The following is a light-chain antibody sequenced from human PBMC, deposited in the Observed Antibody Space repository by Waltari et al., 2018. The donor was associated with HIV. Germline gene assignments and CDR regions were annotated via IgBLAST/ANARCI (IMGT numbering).Light chain of an antibody. V-gene: IGKV2-28*01. J-gene: IGKJ4*01. CDR2: LGS. CDR1: QSLRQNNGVDF. Sequence: DIVLTQSPLSLSVSPGESASISCKSTQSLRQNNGVDFLDWYLQKPGQSPQLLVYLGSHRASGVPERFSGSGSGANFTLNITRVEPADVGIYYCLQLLHTPRLSFGGGTKVEIK. CDR3: LQLLHTPRLS.